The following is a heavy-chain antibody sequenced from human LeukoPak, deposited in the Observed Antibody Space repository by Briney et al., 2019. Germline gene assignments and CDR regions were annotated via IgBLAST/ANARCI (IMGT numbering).Heavy chain of an antibody. J-gene: IGHJ4*02. CDR2: ISSSGSTI. CDR3: ARDHLRSFPNHKPKGDEYYFDY. CDR1: GFTFSDYY. Sequence: GGSLRLSCAASGFTFSDYYMSWIRQAPGKGLEWVSYISSSGSTIYYADSVKGRFTISRDNAKNSLYLQMNSLRAEDTAVYYCARDHLRSFPNHKPKGDEYYFDYWGQGTLVTVSS. D-gene: IGHD1-14*01. V-gene: IGHV3-11*04.